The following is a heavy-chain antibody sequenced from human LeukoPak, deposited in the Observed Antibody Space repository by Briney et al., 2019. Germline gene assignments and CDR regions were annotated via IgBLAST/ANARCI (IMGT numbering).Heavy chain of an antibody. J-gene: IGHJ5*02. CDR1: GYSFTSYW. D-gene: IGHD3-3*01. CDR3: ARRRYDFWSGYYSFDP. Sequence: GESLKISCKGSGYSFTSYWIGWVRQMPGKGLECMGIIYPGDSDTRYSPSFQGQVTISADKSISTAYLQWSSLKASDTAMYYCARRRYDFWSGYYSFDPWGQGTLVTVSS. V-gene: IGHV5-51*01. CDR2: IYPGDSDT.